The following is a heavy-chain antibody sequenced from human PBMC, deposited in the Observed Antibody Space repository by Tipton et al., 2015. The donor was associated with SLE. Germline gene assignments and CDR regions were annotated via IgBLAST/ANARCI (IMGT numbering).Heavy chain of an antibody. CDR2: IGYDGSRQ. Sequence: SGATFTTFGMHWVRQAPGKGLEWVAFIGYDGSRQYYADSVKGRLTISRDNSKTTLYLEMDSLRPEDTAMYYCARDLDDAFDIWGQGTMVTVSS. D-gene: IGHD1-1*01. J-gene: IGHJ3*02. CDR1: GATFTTFG. V-gene: IGHV3-30*02. CDR3: ARDLDDAFDI.